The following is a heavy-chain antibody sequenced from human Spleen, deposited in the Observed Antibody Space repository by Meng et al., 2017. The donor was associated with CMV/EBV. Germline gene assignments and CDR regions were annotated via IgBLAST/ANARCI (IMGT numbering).Heavy chain of an antibody. CDR1: GYTFTGYY. V-gene: IGHV1-2*02. Sequence: ASVKVSCKASGYTFTGYYMHWVRQAPGQGLEWMGWINPNSGGTNYAQKFQGRVTMTRDTSINTAYMELSRLKSDDTAIYYCARDGGEVTTAYYYGFDVWGRGTTVTVSS. J-gene: IGHJ6*02. CDR2: INPNSGGT. CDR3: ARDGGEVTTAYYYGFDV. D-gene: IGHD4-11*01.